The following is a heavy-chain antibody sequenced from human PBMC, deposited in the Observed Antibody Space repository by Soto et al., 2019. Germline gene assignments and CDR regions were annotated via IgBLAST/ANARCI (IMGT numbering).Heavy chain of an antibody. CDR2: VNPGNGDT. CDR1: VYTFTNYA. CDR3: ATTPWRSWFDP. Sequence: ASVKVSCKASVYTFTNYAMSWLRQAPGQRFEWMGWVNPGNGDTKYSQKFEGRVSITRDTDATTAYMELRGLRFEDTALYYCATTPWRSWFDPWGQGTLVTVSS. D-gene: IGHD1-1*01. J-gene: IGHJ5*02. V-gene: IGHV1-3*01.